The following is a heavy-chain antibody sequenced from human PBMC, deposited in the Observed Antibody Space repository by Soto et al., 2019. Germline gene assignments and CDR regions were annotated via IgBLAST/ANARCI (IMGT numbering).Heavy chain of an antibody. V-gene: IGHV2-5*01. CDR1: GFSLTTSVVG. CDR3: EHHTITPATNWFDP. D-gene: IGHD2-2*01. Sequence: SGPTPVNPTQTVTLACTFSGFSLTTSVVGVGWIRHPPGKALEWLALIYWNDDKRYSPSLKSRLTIAKDTSKNKVVLAMTNMDPLDTATYYSEHHTITPATNWFDPWGLGTLVTVYS. J-gene: IGHJ5*02. CDR2: IYWNDDK.